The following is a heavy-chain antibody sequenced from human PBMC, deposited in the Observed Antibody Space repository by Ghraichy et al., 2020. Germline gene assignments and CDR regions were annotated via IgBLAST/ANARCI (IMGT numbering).Heavy chain of an antibody. D-gene: IGHD2-21*01. CDR3: ARAIAGSSRHYFEY. CDR2: IRNKANSYTT. CDR1: GFTFSDHY. V-gene: IGHV3-72*01. Sequence: GGSLRLSCAASGFTFSDHYMDWVRQAPGEGLEWVGRIRNKANSYTTEYAASVRGRFTISRDDSKNSLYLQMNSLKTEDTAVYYCARAIAGSSRHYFEYWGQGTLVTVSS. J-gene: IGHJ4*02.